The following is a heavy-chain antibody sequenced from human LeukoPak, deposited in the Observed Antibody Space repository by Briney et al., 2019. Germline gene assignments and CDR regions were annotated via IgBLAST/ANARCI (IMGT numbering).Heavy chain of an antibody. V-gene: IGHV4-34*01. D-gene: IGHD4-17*01. CDR1: GGSFSGYY. CDR2: INHSGST. Sequence: SETLSLTCAVYGGSFSGYYWSWIRQPPGKGLEWIGEINHSGSTNYNPSLKSRATISVDTSKNQFSLTLSSVTAADTAVYYCASYGDYVAHWGQGTLVIVSS. J-gene: IGHJ4*02. CDR3: ASYGDYVAH.